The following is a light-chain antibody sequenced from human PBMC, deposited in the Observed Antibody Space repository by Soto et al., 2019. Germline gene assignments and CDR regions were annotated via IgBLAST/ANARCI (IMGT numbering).Light chain of an antibody. Sequence: VLTQSPATLSLSPGERATLSCRASWRVISGYLAWYRQTPGQPPRVVIYAATTRAPGIPDRFWGGGSGTDVTLNIEKLEPEDFAIYYCQQYREVPYTFGGGTKVEIK. CDR2: AAT. CDR3: QQYREVPYT. V-gene: IGKV3-20*01. J-gene: IGKJ4*01. CDR1: WRVISGY.